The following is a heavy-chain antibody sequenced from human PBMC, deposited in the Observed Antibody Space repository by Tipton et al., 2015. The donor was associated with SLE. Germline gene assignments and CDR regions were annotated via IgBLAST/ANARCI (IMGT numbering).Heavy chain of an antibody. Sequence: SLRLSCAASGFTFSSYSMNWVRQAPGKGLEWVSSISSSSSYIYYADSVKGRFTISRDNAKNSLYLQMNSLRAEDTAVYYCAREGVRISSWGYFDYWGQGTLVTVSS. J-gene: IGHJ4*02. CDR3: AREGVRISSWGYFDY. CDR1: GFTFSSYS. D-gene: IGHD6-6*01. CDR2: ISSSSSYI. V-gene: IGHV3-21*01.